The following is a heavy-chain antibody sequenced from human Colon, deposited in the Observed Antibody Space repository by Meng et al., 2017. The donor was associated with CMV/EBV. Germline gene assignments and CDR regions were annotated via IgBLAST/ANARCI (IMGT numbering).Heavy chain of an antibody. Sequence: GGSLRLSCAASGFIFSDYAMSWIRQAPGKGLEWVSIISGFGEYTNYIDSVRGRFIIHRDNSRDILYLQMNNLRAEDTAVYYCAKYSAPWDIRSLDGWGQGTLVTVSS. CDR3: AKYSAPWDIRSLDG. CDR2: ISGFGEYT. J-gene: IGHJ4*02. V-gene: IGHV3-23*01. CDR1: GFIFSDYA. D-gene: IGHD1-26*01.